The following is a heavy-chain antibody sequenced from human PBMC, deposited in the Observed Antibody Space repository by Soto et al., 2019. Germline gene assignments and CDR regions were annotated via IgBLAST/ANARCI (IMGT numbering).Heavy chain of an antibody. D-gene: IGHD1-1*01. V-gene: IGHV4-59*08. Sequence: SETLSLTCTVSGGSISSYYWSWIRQPPGKGLEWIGYIYYSGSTNYNPSLKSRVTISVDTSKNQFSLKLSSVTAADTAVYYCARRYGYSFDYWGQGTLVTVPS. CDR1: GGSISSYY. CDR2: IYYSGST. CDR3: ARRYGYSFDY. J-gene: IGHJ4*02.